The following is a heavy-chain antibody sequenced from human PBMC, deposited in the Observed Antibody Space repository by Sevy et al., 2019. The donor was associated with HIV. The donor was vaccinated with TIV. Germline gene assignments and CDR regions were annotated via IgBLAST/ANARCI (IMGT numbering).Heavy chain of an antibody. CDR2: MSYDGGNK. Sequence: GGSLRLSCAVSGFTFSRYAMHWVRQAPGKGLEWVAVMSYDGGNKYYADSVKGRFTISRDNSKNTLFLHMNSLRAEDTAVYYCARIGMGPTYGTPPWYWGQGTLVTVSS. V-gene: IGHV3-30-3*01. CDR1: GFTFSRYA. CDR3: ARIGMGPTYGTPPWY. D-gene: IGHD3-10*01. J-gene: IGHJ4*02.